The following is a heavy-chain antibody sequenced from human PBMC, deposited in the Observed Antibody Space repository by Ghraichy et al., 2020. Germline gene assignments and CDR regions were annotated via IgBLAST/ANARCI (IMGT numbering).Heavy chain of an antibody. Sequence: SETLSLTCNVSGDSVNNFYWSWIRQFPGKGLEWIGYVYHDGSTNYNPSLKSRVAISVDSSRNQFSLTLSSVTAADAAVYYCARLQSDYYYYYLDVWGKGTTVSVSS. J-gene: IGHJ6*03. CDR1: GDSVNNFY. CDR3: ARLQSDYYYYYLDV. CDR2: VYHDGST. V-gene: IGHV4-59*08.